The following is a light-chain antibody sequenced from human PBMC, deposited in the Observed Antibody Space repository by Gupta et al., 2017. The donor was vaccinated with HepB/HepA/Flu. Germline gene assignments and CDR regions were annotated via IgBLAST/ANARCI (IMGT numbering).Light chain of an antibody. CDR1: QSISSY. Sequence: DIQLTQSPSSLSASVGDRVTITSRASQSISSYLNWYQQKPGKAPKLLIYAASSLQSGVPSRFSGSGSGTDFTLTISSLQPEDFATYYCQQSYSIALTFGGGTKVEIK. V-gene: IGKV1-39*01. J-gene: IGKJ4*01. CDR2: AAS. CDR3: QQSYSIALT.